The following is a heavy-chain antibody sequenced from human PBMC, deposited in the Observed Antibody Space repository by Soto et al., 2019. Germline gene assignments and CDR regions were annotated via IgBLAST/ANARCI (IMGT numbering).Heavy chain of an antibody. D-gene: IGHD5-18*01. CDR1: GFTFSDYY. J-gene: IGHJ6*02. CDR3: ASGALDSYGIYYYYYGMDV. CDR2: ISSSGSTI. V-gene: IGHV3-11*01. Sequence: PGGSLRLSCAASGFTFSDYYMSWIRQAPGKGLEWVSYISSSGSTIYYADSVKGRFTISRDNAKNSLYLQMNSLRAEDTAVYYCASGALDSYGIYYYYYGMDVWGQGTTVTVSS.